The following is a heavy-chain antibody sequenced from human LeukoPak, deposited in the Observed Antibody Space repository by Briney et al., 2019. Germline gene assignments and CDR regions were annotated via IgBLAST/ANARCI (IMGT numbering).Heavy chain of an antibody. V-gene: IGHV3-66*01. CDR2: IYSGGTT. D-gene: IGHD3-16*01. CDR1: GFTVSSNY. Sequence: GGSLRLSCAASGFTVSSNYMSWVRQAPGKGLEWVSVIYSGGTTSYADSVKGRFTISRDNSKNTLYLQMNSLRAEDTAVYYCARGIPFGGWLDPWGQGTLVTVSS. CDR3: ARGIPFGGWLDP. J-gene: IGHJ5*02.